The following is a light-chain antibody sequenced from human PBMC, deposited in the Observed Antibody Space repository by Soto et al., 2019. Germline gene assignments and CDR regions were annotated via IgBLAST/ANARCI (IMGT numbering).Light chain of an antibody. CDR2: EAS. Sequence: DIQMTQSPSTLSASIGDRVTITCRASQSISSRLAWYQQKPGKAPKLLIHEASSLESGVPSRFSGSGSETEFTLTISSLQPDHFATYYCQQYNSYPLTFGGGTKVEIK. V-gene: IGKV1-5*03. CDR3: QQYNSYPLT. J-gene: IGKJ4*01. CDR1: QSISSR.